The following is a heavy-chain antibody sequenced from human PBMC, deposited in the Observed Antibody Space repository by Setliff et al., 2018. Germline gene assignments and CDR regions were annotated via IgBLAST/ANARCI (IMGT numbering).Heavy chain of an antibody. D-gene: IGHD2-15*01. Sequence: GGSLRLSCAASGFSFSSYTMNWVRQAPGKGLEWISSIGGSSNTIFYADSVKGRFTISRDNAKNSLYLQMDSLRVEDTAVYYCARTCSGSGCYAGLESWGQGTPVTVSS. V-gene: IGHV3-48*01. CDR2: IGGSSNTI. J-gene: IGHJ4*02. CDR1: GFSFSSYT. CDR3: ARTCSGSGCYAGLES.